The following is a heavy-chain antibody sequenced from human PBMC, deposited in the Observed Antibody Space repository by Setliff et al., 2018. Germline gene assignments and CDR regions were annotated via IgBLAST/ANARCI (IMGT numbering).Heavy chain of an antibody. V-gene: IGHV4-39*07. CDR3: ARDLYDYVWGTYRYHDAFDI. CDR1: GGSISSNSYY. J-gene: IGHJ3*02. D-gene: IGHD3-16*02. Sequence: SETLSLTCTVSGGSISSNSYYWGWIRQPPGKGLEWIGSIYYRGSTYYNPSLKSRVTISIDTSKNQFSLKLSSVTAADTAVYYCARDLYDYVWGTYRYHDAFDIWGQGTMVTVSS. CDR2: IYYRGST.